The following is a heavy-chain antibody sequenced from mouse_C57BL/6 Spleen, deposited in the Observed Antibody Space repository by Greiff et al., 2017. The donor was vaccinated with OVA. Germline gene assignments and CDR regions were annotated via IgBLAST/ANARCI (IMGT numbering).Heavy chain of an antibody. V-gene: IGHV1-78*01. Sequence: QVQLQQSDAELVKPGASVKISCKVSGYTFTDHTIHWMKQRPEQGLEWIGYIYPRDGSTKYNEKFKGKATLTADKSSSTAYMQLNSLTSEDSAVYFCARFEGFFYYYGSSLDYWGQGTTLTVSS. D-gene: IGHD1-1*01. CDR3: ARFEGFFYYYGSSLDY. J-gene: IGHJ2*01. CDR2: IYPRDGST. CDR1: GYTFTDHT.